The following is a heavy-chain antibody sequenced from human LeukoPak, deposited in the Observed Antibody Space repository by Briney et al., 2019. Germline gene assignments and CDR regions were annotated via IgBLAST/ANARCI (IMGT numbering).Heavy chain of an antibody. CDR3: ARRDYDSSSNWFDP. Sequence: GGTLRLSCAASGFTFSSHGMNWFRQAPGKGLEWMGIIYPGDSDTRYSPSFQGQVTISADKSISTAYLQRSSLKASDTAMYYCARRDYDSSSNWFDPWGQGTLVTVSS. CDR1: GFTFSSHG. J-gene: IGHJ5*02. CDR2: IYPGDSDT. D-gene: IGHD3-22*01. V-gene: IGHV5-51*01.